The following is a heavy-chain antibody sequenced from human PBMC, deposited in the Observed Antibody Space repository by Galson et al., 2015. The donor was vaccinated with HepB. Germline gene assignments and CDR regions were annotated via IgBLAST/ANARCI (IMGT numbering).Heavy chain of an antibody. CDR2: IHYTRGT. J-gene: IGHJ4*02. V-gene: IGHV4-39*01. D-gene: IGHD6-19*01. CDR3: ARHYFSGWLDAGY. Sequence: SETLSLTCTVSGGSLSSDRHHWAWIRQPPGKGLEWIGSIHYTRGTYYNPSLRSRVTMSVDTSKNQFSLKLASVTAADTAVFYCARHYFSGWLDAGYWGQGILVTVSS. CDR1: GGSLSSDRHH.